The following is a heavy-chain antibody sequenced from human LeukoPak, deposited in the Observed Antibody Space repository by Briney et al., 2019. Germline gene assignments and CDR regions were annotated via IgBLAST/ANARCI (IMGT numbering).Heavy chain of an antibody. J-gene: IGHJ6*02. CDR3: AKSVAIYFYYGLDV. CDR1: GFTFSSYA. D-gene: IGHD3-3*01. Sequence: GGSLRLSCAASGFTFSSYAMSWVRQTPGKGLEWVSAISGSGGSTYYADSVKGRFTISRDNSKNTLFLQMNSLRAEDTAPYYCAKSVAIYFYYGLDVWAKGPRSPSP. CDR2: ISGSGGST. V-gene: IGHV3-23*01.